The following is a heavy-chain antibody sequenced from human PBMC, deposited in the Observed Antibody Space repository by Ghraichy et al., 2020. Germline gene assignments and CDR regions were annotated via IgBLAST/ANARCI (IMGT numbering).Heavy chain of an antibody. CDR1: GFTFGRYG. CDR2: TWYDGGKK. CDR3: ARDRDSNGWYSIQFYYYYGMDV. J-gene: IGHJ6*02. V-gene: IGHV3-33*01. D-gene: IGHD6-19*01. Sequence: GGSLRLSCAASGFTFGRYGMHWVRQAPGKGLEWLAITWYDGGKKYYADSVKGRFTISRDNSKNTLFLQMDSLRVEDTAVYYCARDRDSNGWYSIQFYYYYGMDVWGPGTTVTVSS.